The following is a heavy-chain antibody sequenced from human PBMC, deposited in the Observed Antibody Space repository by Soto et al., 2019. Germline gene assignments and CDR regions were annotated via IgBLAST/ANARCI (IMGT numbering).Heavy chain of an antibody. CDR3: ARALQNGYDNSGYVYYYYGMDV. V-gene: IGHV4-39*07. CDR2: IYYSGST. CDR1: GGSISSSSYY. Sequence: SETLSLTCTVSGGSISSSSYYWGWIRQPPGKGLEWIGSIYYSGSTYYNPSLKSRVTMSVDTSKNQFSLKLSSVTAADTAVYYCARALQNGYDNSGYVYYYYGMDVWGQGTTVTVSS. D-gene: IGHD3-22*01. J-gene: IGHJ6*02.